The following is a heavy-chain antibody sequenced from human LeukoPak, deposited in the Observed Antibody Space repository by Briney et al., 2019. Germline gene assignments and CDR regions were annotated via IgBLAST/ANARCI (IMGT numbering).Heavy chain of an antibody. D-gene: IGHD2-2*02. V-gene: IGHV1-2*06. J-gene: IGHJ4*02. Sequence: ASVKVSCKASGYTFTGYYMHWVRQAPGQGLEWMGRINPNSGGTNYAQKFQGRVTMTRDTSISTAYMELSRLRSDDTAVYYCARVCSSTSCYNPDSDYWGQGTLVTVSS. CDR2: INPNSGGT. CDR3: ARVCSSTSCYNPDSDY. CDR1: GYTFTGYY.